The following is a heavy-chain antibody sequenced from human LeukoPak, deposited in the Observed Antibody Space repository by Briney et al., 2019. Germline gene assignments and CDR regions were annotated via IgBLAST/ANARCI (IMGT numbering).Heavy chain of an antibody. CDR1: GGSFSGYY. CDR2: INHSGST. D-gene: IGHD3-9*01. V-gene: IGHV4-34*01. Sequence: SETLSLTCAVYGGSFSGYYWSWIRQPPGKGLEWIGEINHSGSTNYNPSLKSRVTISVDTSKNQFSLKLSSVTAADTAVYYYARGAKYYDILTGYYTYYYYYGMDVWGQGTTVTVSS. J-gene: IGHJ6*02. CDR3: ARGAKYYDILTGYYTYYYYYGMDV.